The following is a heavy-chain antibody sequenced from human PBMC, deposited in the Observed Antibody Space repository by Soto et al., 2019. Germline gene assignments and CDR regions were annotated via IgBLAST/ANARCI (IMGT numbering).Heavy chain of an antibody. CDR1: GFTFSSHA. Sequence: QVQLVESGGGVVQPGRSLRLSCAVSGFTFSSHAMHWVRQAPGKGLEWVALIYSDGNNKYYADSVKGRFTTSRDNSKNTRYLQMNGLRVEDTAVYYCARDDEGGSDCDLGYWGQGALVTVSS. CDR3: ARDDEGGSDCDLGY. D-gene: IGHD1-26*01. V-gene: IGHV3-30-3*01. CDR2: IYSDGNNK. J-gene: IGHJ4*02.